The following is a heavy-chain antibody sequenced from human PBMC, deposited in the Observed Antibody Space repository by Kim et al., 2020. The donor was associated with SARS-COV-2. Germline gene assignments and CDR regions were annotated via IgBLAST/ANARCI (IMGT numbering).Heavy chain of an antibody. D-gene: IGHD3-22*01. Sequence: PTFQGRLTMTTDTSTNTAYMELRSLRSDDTAVYYCAKFYFDGSGHYTYFDYWGQGTLVTVSS. CDR3: AKFYFDGSGHYTYFDY. V-gene: IGHV1-18*01. J-gene: IGHJ4*02.